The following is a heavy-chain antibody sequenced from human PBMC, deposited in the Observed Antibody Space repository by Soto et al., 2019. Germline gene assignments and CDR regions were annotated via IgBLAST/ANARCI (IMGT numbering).Heavy chain of an antibody. D-gene: IGHD3-10*01. V-gene: IGHV4-4*02. Sequence: SDTLSLTCAVSGGSISISNWWSWFRQPPGKGLEWIGEIYHSGNTNYNPSLKSRVTVAVDKSRNQFSLKLSSVTAADTAVYYCARRWGEGRVDYWGQGTLVTVSS. CDR1: GGSISISNW. CDR2: IYHSGNT. CDR3: ARRWGEGRVDY. J-gene: IGHJ4*02.